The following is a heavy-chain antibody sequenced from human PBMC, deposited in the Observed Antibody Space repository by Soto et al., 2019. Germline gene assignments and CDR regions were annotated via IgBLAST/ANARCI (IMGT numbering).Heavy chain of an antibody. CDR3: AKALTGGTGAYFDY. CDR1: GFTFDDYA. J-gene: IGHJ4*02. D-gene: IGHD1-1*01. CDR2: ISWTSGSI. Sequence: EVQLVESGGGLVQPGRSLRLSCAASGFTFDDYAMHWVRQAPGKGLEWVSGISWTSGSIAYADSVKGRFTISRDNAKNSLYLQMNSLRAEDTALYYCAKALTGGTGAYFDYWGQGTLVTVSS. V-gene: IGHV3-9*01.